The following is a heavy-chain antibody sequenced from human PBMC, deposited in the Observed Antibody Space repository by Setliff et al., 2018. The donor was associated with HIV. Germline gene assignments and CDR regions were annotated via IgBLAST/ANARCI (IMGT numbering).Heavy chain of an antibody. CDR3: ARSTYYYGYSYCFDE. CDR2: IYHSGST. D-gene: IGHD5-18*01. CDR1: GGSISSGGYS. Sequence: PSETLSLTCAVSGGSISSGGYSWSWIRQPPGKGLEWIGYIYHSGSTYYNPSLKSRVTISIDRSKNQFSLKLSSVTAADTAVYYCARSTYYYGYSYCFDEWGHGTLVTVSS. V-gene: IGHV4-30-2*01. J-gene: IGHJ4*01.